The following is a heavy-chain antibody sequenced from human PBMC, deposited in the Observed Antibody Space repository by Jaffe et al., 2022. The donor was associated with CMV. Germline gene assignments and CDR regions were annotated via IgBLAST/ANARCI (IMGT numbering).Heavy chain of an antibody. CDR1: GYTFTSYD. CDR2: MNPNSGNT. CDR3: ARGDSSGYYYWGPLQGFDP. J-gene: IGHJ5*02. V-gene: IGHV1-8*01. Sequence: QVQLVQSGAEVKKPGASVKVSCKASGYTFTSYDINWVRQATGQGLEWMGWMNPNSGNTGYAQKFQGRVTMTRNTSISTAYMELSSLRSEDTAVYYCARGDSSGYYYWGPLQGFDPWGQGTLVTVSS. D-gene: IGHD3-22*01.